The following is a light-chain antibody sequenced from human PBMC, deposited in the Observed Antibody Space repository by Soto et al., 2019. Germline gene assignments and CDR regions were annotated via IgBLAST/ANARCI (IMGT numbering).Light chain of an antibody. Sequence: QSALTQPASVSGSPGQSIAISCTGTSSDVGGYDYVSWYQQHPDKAPKLMIYEVTKRPSGVSNRFSGSKSGNTASLTTSGLQPEDEADYYCSSHTSGNTRVFGSGTQLTVL. CDR1: SSDVGGYDY. V-gene: IGLV2-14*01. CDR3: SSHTSGNTRV. J-gene: IGLJ7*01. CDR2: EVT.